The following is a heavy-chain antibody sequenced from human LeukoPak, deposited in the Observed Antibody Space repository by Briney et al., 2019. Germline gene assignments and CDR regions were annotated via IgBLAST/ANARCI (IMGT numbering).Heavy chain of an antibody. Sequence: GGSLRRSCAASGFTFSSYSRNWVRQAPGRGLEWISAMSGSGGSTYYADSVKGRFTISRDNSKNTLYLQMNSLRAEDTAVYYCAKDGYYDSSAYYYVRYFDLWGRGTLVTVSS. D-gene: IGHD3-22*01. J-gene: IGHJ2*01. CDR3: AKDGYYDSSAYYYVRYFDL. CDR1: GFTFSSYS. CDR2: MSGSGGST. V-gene: IGHV3-23*01.